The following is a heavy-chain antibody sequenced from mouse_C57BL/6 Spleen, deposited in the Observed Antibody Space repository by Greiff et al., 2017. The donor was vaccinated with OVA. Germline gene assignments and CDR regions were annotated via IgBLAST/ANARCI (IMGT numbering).Heavy chain of an antibody. Sequence: QVQLQQPGAELVRPGSSVKLSCKASGYTFTSYWMDWVKQRPGQGLEWIGNIYPSDSETHYNQKFKDKATLTVDKSSSTAYMQLSSLTSDDSAVYYCARSYYGSSYDYWGQGTTLTVSS. CDR2: IYPSDSET. J-gene: IGHJ2*01. CDR1: GYTFTSYW. CDR3: ARSYYGSSYDY. V-gene: IGHV1-61*01. D-gene: IGHD1-1*01.